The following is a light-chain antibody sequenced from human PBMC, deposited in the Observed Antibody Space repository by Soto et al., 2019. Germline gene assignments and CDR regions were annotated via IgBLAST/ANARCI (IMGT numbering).Light chain of an antibody. Sequence: SALPRPASVSGSHGLSINISCTGTSSDDGGYNYVSWYQQHPGKAPKLMIYEVSNRPSGVSNRFSCSKSRNTASLTISGTQAQDEVDYFCISYTSGGTVLFATGPKVIVL. CDR2: EVS. CDR1: SSDDGGYNY. CDR3: ISYTSGGTVL. V-gene: IGLV2-14*01. J-gene: IGLJ1*01.